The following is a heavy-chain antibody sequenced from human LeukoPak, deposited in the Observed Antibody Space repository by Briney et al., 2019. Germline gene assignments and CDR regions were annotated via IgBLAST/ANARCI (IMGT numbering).Heavy chain of an antibody. Sequence: PSQTLSLTCAVSGGSISSGGYPWSWIRQPPGKGLEWIGYIYHSGSTYYNPSLKSRVTISVDRSKNQFSLKLSSVTAADTAVYYCARGESTVTTQFGMDVWGQGTTVTVSS. CDR1: GGSISSGGYP. CDR2: IYHSGST. D-gene: IGHD4-17*01. CDR3: ARGESTVTTQFGMDV. V-gene: IGHV4-30-2*01. J-gene: IGHJ6*02.